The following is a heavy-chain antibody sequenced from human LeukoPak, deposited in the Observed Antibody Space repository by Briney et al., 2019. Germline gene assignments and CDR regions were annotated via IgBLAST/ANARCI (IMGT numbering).Heavy chain of an antibody. CDR2: IYTSGST. D-gene: IGHD3-3*01. Sequence: SETLSLTCTVSGGSISSGSYYWSWIRQPAGKGLEWIGRIYTSGSTNYNPSLKSRVTISVDTSKNQFSLKLSSVTAADTAVYYCASHLTIFGVPTDYYMDVWGKGTTVTVSS. CDR1: GGSISSGSYY. J-gene: IGHJ6*03. V-gene: IGHV4-61*02. CDR3: ASHLTIFGVPTDYYMDV.